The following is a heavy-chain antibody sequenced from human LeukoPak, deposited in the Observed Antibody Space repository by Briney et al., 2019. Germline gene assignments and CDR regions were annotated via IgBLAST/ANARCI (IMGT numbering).Heavy chain of an antibody. CDR1: GFTFSFYD. CDR3: ARIKAHSYGSDAFDL. J-gene: IGHJ3*01. D-gene: IGHD5-18*01. Sequence: PGGSLRLSCAASGFTFSFYDMHWVRQVAGKGLEWVSTIGTAGDTHYPDSVKGRFTISRENAKNSLYLQMNSLRAGDTAVYHCARIKAHSYGSDAFDLWGQGTMVTVSS. V-gene: IGHV3-13*04. CDR2: IGTAGDT.